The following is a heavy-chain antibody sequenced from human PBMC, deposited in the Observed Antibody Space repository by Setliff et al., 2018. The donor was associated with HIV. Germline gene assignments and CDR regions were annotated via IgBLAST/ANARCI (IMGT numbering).Heavy chain of an antibody. D-gene: IGHD6-13*01. CDR1: DYTFTTYW. CDR2: IYPDDSNI. J-gene: IGHJ3*01. V-gene: IGHV5-51*01. CDR3: ARRDGCSMNAFQI. Sequence: GESLTISCKAVDYTFTTYWIGWVRQMPGEGLEWMGIIYPDDSNIRYNPSFQSQVTISADKSITTAYLEIHNLKASDTATYYCARRDGCSMNAFQIWGPGTMVTVSS.